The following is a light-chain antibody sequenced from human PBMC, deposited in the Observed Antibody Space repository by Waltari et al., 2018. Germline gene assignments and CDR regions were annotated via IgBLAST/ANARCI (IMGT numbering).Light chain of an antibody. Sequence: EIVMTQSPATLSLSPGGRSILSCRASQRITSNLAWYQQKPGQAPSLLIYGASTRATDIPGRLSGSGSGTEFNLTISSLQSEDFAVYYCQQYHNWPPLTFGGGTKVEIK. V-gene: IGKV3D-15*01. J-gene: IGKJ4*01. CDR2: GAS. CDR1: QRITSN. CDR3: QQYHNWPPLT.